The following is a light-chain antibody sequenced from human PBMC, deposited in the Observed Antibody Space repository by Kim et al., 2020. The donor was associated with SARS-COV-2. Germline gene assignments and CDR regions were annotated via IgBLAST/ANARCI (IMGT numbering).Light chain of an antibody. CDR3: QQYETYPLT. V-gene: IGKV1-5*03. CDR2: KAS. Sequence: DIQMTQSPPTLSASVGDRVTITCRASQSISSWLAWYQQKPGKAPKLLISKASSLESGVPSTFSGSGSGTEFTLTISCLQPDDFATYYCQQYETYPLTFGGGTKVDIK. CDR1: QSISSW. J-gene: IGKJ4*01.